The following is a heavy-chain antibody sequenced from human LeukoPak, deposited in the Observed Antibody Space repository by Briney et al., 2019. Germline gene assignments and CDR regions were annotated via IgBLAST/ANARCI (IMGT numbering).Heavy chain of an antibody. J-gene: IGHJ4*02. CDR1: GFSFSSYG. V-gene: IGHV3-30*03. D-gene: IGHD5-24*01. Sequence: GGSLRLSCAASGFSFSSYGMHWVRQAPGKGQEWVAVISYDGRNKYYADSVKGRFTISRDTSKNTLYLQMNSLRAEDTAVYYCASEDGHNPNLGFDYWGQGTLVTVSS. CDR3: ASEDGHNPNLGFDY. CDR2: ISYDGRNK.